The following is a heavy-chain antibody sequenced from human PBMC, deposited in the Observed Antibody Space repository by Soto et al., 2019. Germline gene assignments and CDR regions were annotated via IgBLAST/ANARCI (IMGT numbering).Heavy chain of an antibody. CDR2: ISDGGDTT. CDR3: AKDLGYSYGYWVGY. D-gene: IGHD5-18*01. CDR1: GFTFASYS. J-gene: IGHJ4*02. V-gene: IGHV3-23*01. Sequence: GGSLRLSCAASGFTFASYSMTWVRQAPGKGLEWVSAISDGGDTTYYADSVKGRFTISRDNSKNTLYLQMNSLRAEDTAVYYCAKDLGYSYGYWVGYWGQGTLVTVSS.